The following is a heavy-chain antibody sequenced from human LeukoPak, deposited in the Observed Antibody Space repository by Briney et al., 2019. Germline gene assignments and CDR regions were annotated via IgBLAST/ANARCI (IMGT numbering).Heavy chain of an antibody. CDR1: GFTFSSYA. CDR2: ISYDGSNK. Sequence: GGSLRLSCAASGFTFSSYAMHWVRQAPGKGLEWVAVISYDGSNKYYADSVKGRFTISRDNSKNTLYLQMNSLRAEDTAVYYCARDYRGYSGYDHLAYWGRGTLVTVSS. D-gene: IGHD5-12*01. J-gene: IGHJ4*02. V-gene: IGHV3-30*04. CDR3: ARDYRGYSGYDHLAY.